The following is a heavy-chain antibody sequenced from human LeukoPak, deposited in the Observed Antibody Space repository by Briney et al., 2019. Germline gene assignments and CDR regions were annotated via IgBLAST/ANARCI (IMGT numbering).Heavy chain of an antibody. CDR3: AKLYGSGTYYNYFHY. D-gene: IGHD3-10*01. CDR1: GFTFSSYA. Sequence: GGSLRLSCAASGFTFSSYAMHWVRQAPGKGLEWVSAISDSGGNTYSADSVKGRFTISRDNSRNTLYLQMNTLSPDDTAVYYCAKLYGSGTYYNYFHYWGQGTLVTASS. V-gene: IGHV3-23*01. CDR2: ISDSGGNT. J-gene: IGHJ4*02.